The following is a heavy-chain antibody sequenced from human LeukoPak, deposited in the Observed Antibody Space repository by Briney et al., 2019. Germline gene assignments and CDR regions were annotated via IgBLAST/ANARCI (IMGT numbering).Heavy chain of an antibody. J-gene: IGHJ4*02. CDR3: ARRRYSSRFDY. V-gene: IGHV4-59*01. CDR2: IYYSGST. Sequence: SETLSLTCTVSGGSISSYYWSWIRQPPGKGLEWIGYIYYSGSTNYNPSLKSRVTISVDTSKNQFSLKLSSVTAADTAVYYCARRRYSSRFDYWGQGTLVTVPP. CDR1: GGSISSYY. D-gene: IGHD6-13*01.